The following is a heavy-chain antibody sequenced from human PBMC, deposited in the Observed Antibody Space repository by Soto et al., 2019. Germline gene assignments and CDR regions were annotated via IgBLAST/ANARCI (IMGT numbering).Heavy chain of an antibody. V-gene: IGHV3-13*05. CDR3: ARAYLGRLPRRADYYYAMDV. CDR1: GFSFRDYD. D-gene: IGHD1-26*01. Sequence: GGSLRLSCAASGFSFRDYDMHWVRQRKGKGLEWVSALGAARDPYYVGSVKGRFSVSRDNAQNSLFLQMNNLRVDDTAVYFCARAYLGRLPRRADYYYAMDVWGRGTTVAVSS. J-gene: IGHJ6*02. CDR2: LGAARDP.